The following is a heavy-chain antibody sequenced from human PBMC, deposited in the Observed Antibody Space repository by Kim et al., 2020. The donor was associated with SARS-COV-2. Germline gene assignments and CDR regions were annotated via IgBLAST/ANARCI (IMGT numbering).Heavy chain of an antibody. J-gene: IGHJ5*02. V-gene: IGHV1-2*02. D-gene: IGHD6-13*01. Sequence: NYAQKLQGRVTMTRDTSISTAYMELSRLRSDDTAVYYCARSRPLSSWYVGWFDPWGQGTLVTVSS. CDR3: ARSRPLSSWYVGWFDP.